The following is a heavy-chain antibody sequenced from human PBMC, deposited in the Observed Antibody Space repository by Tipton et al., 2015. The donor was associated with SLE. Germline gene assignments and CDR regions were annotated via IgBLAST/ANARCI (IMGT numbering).Heavy chain of an antibody. CDR3: ARDQDNWSPALFDI. J-gene: IGHJ3*02. V-gene: IGHV4-4*07. CDR2: IYTSGST. Sequence: TLSLTCTVSGGSISSYYWSWIRQPAGKGLEWVGRIYTSGSTNYNPSLKSRVTMSVATSKNQFSLKLSSVTAADMAVYYCARDQDNWSPALFDIWGQGTMVTVSS. D-gene: IGHD1-20*01. CDR1: GGSISSYY.